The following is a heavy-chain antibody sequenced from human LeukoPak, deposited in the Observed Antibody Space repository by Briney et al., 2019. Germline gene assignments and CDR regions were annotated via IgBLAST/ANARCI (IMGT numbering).Heavy chain of an antibody. CDR3: AKDSLSQQLVTEYFDY. CDR1: GFTFSSYG. J-gene: IGHJ4*02. CDR2: ISYDGSNK. Sequence: GGSLRLSCAASGFTFSSYGMHWVRQAPGKGLEWVAVISYDGSNKYYADSVKGRFTISRDNSKNTLYLQMNSLRAEDTAVYYCAKDSLSQQLVTEYFDYWGQGTLVTVSS. D-gene: IGHD6-13*01. V-gene: IGHV3-30*18.